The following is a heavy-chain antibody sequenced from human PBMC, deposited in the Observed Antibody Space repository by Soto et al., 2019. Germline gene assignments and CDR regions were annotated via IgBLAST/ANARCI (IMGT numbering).Heavy chain of an antibody. CDR3: ARAIVIAAAGYYYYYGMDV. CDR2: INHSGST. J-gene: IGHJ6*02. D-gene: IGHD6-13*01. CDR1: GGSFSGYY. Sequence: PSETLSLTCAVYGGSFSGYYWSWIRQPPGKGLEWIGEINHSGSTNYNPSLKSRVTISVDTSKNQFSLKLSSVTAADTAVYYCARAIVIAAAGYYYYYGMDVWGQGTTVTVSS. V-gene: IGHV4-34*01.